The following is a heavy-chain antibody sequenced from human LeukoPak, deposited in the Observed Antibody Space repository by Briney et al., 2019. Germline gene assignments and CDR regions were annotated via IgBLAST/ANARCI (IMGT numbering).Heavy chain of an antibody. Sequence: VASVKVSCKVSGYTLTELSMHWVQQAPGKGLEWMGGFDPEDGETIYAQKFQGRVTMTEDTSTDTAYMELSSLRSEDTAVYYCATVPTRHWLVLDYWGQGTLVTVSS. CDR3: ATVPTRHWLVLDY. D-gene: IGHD6-19*01. CDR1: GYTLTELS. J-gene: IGHJ4*02. V-gene: IGHV1-24*01. CDR2: FDPEDGET.